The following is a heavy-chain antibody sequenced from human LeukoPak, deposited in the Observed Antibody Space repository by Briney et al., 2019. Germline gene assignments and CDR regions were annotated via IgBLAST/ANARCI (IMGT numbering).Heavy chain of an antibody. J-gene: IGHJ3*02. Sequence: GESLRLSCAASGFTFSSYSMNWVRQAPGKGLEWVSSISSSSSYIYYADSVKGRFTISRDNAKNSLYLQMNSLRAEDTAVYYCARDLGAAAGTSDAFDIWGQGTMVTVSS. CDR1: GFTFSSYS. CDR3: ARDLGAAAGTSDAFDI. CDR2: ISSSSSYI. V-gene: IGHV3-21*01. D-gene: IGHD6-13*01.